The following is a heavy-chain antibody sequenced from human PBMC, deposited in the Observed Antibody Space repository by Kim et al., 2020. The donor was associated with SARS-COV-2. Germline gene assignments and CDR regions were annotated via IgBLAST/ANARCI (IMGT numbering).Heavy chain of an antibody. V-gene: IGHV3-23*01. J-gene: IGHJ4*02. CDR1: GFTFSSYA. CDR3: AKENFAITFGGVIEPGLDFDY. Sequence: GGSLRLSCAASGFTFSSYAMSWVRQAPGKGLEWVSAISGSGGSTYYADSVKGRFTISRDNSKNTLYLQMNSLRAEDTAVYYCAKENFAITFGGVIEPGLDFDYWGQGTLVTVSS. D-gene: IGHD3-16*02. CDR2: ISGSGGST.